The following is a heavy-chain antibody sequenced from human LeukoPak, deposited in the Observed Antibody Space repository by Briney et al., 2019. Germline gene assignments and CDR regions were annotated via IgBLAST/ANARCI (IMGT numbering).Heavy chain of an antibody. D-gene: IGHD3-16*01. Sequence: GGSLRLSCAASGFIFTSYAMSWVRHTPGKGLEWVSGISSSGATTYYADSVKGRLTISRDNSKNTVYLQMNSLRAKDTAVYYCAKGARLRLGEDFDYWGQGTLVTVSS. J-gene: IGHJ4*02. CDR1: GFIFTSYA. V-gene: IGHV3-23*01. CDR2: ISSSGATT. CDR3: AKGARLRLGEDFDY.